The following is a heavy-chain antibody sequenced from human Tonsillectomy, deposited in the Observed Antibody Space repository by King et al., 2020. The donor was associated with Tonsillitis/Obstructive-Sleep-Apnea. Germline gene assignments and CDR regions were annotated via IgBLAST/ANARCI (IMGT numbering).Heavy chain of an antibody. D-gene: IGHD3-22*01. Sequence: EVQLVESGGGVVRPGGSLRLSCAASGFTFDDYGMSWVRQAPGKGLEWGSGIIWNGGSTGYADSVKGRFTISRDNAKNSLYLQMNSLRAEDTALYYCARDSVSYDNSGYYFDYWGQGTLVTVSS. CDR3: ARDSVSYDNSGYYFDY. CDR2: IIWNGGST. CDR1: GFTFDDYG. V-gene: IGHV3-20*04. J-gene: IGHJ4*02.